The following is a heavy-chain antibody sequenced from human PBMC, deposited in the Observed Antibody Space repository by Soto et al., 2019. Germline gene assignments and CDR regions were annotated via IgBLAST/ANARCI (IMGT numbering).Heavy chain of an antibody. CDR1: GFTFSSYN. CDR2: ISSSSSTI. Sequence: LRRSGGASGFTFSSYNMDWVRQAPGKGLEWISYISSSSSTIYYADSVKGRFTISRDNAKNSLYLQLNSLRDEDTAIYYCARRLCSGGVCYYGIDYWGQGTLVTVSS. D-gene: IGHD2-8*02. V-gene: IGHV3-48*02. J-gene: IGHJ4*02. CDR3: ARRLCSGGVCYYGIDY.